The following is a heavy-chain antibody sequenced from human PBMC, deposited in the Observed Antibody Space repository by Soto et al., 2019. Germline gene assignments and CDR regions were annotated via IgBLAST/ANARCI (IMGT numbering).Heavy chain of an antibody. J-gene: IGHJ3*02. Sequence: SVKVSCKASGGTFSSYAISWVRQAPGQGLEWMGGIIPIFGTANYAQKFQGRVTITADESTSTAYMELSSLRSEDTAVYYCASDDVSCYCFAYAFDIWGQGTMVTVSS. CDR3: ASDDVSCYCFAYAFDI. V-gene: IGHV1-69*13. CDR2: IIPIFGTA. D-gene: IGHD3-22*01. CDR1: GGTFSSYA.